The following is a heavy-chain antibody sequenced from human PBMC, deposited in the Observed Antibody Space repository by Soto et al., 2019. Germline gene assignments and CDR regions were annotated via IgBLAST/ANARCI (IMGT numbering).Heavy chain of an antibody. V-gene: IGHV3-48*02. CDR3: ARDKNWAFDY. J-gene: IGHJ4*02. Sequence: GGSLRLSCVASGLTFSGDSINWVRQAPGKGLEWVSYISGSSKTIHYADSVKGRFTISRDNAKYSVYLQMNSLRDGDMAVYYCARDKNWAFDYWGQGALVTVSS. D-gene: IGHD7-27*01. CDR2: ISGSSKTI. CDR1: GLTFSGDS.